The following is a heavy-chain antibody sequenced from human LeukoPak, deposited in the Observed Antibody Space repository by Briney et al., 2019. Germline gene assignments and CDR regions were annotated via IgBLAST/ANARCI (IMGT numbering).Heavy chain of an antibody. D-gene: IGHD1-1*01. CDR3: ARDWNPEYYFDY. CDR1: GFTFSSYA. V-gene: IGHV3-30*04. Sequence: PGRSLRLSCAASGFTFSSYARHWVRQAPGKGLEWVAVISYDGSNKYYADSVKGRFTTSRDNSKNTLYLQMNSLRAEDTAVYYCARDWNPEYYFDYWGQGTLVTVSS. CDR2: ISYDGSNK. J-gene: IGHJ4*02.